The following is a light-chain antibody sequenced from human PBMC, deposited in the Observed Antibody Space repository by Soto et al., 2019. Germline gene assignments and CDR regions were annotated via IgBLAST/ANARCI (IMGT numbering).Light chain of an antibody. CDR3: SSYTTSSTHV. CDR1: SSDVGYYNY. J-gene: IGLJ1*01. Sequence: QSVLTQPASVSGSPGQSITISCTGTSSDVGYYNYVSWFQQHPGKAPRLVISDVTNRPSGVSNRLSGSKSGNTASLTISGLQAEDEAHYYCSSYTTSSTHVFGTGTKVTVL. V-gene: IGLV2-14*03. CDR2: DVT.